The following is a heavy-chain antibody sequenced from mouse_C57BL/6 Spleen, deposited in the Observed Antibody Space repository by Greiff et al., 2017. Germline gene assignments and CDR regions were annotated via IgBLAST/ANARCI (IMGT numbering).Heavy chain of an antibody. J-gene: IGHJ4*01. V-gene: IGHV1-64*01. CDR3: ARHLYDVYFYAMDY. CDR2: IHPNSGST. CDR1: GYTFTSYW. D-gene: IGHD2-3*01. Sequence: QVQLQQPGAELVKPGASVKLSCKASGYTFTSYWMHWVKQRPGQGLEWIGMIHPNSGSTNYNEKFKSKATLTVDKSSSTAYMQLSSLTSEDSAVYYCARHLYDVYFYAMDYWGQGTSVTVSS.